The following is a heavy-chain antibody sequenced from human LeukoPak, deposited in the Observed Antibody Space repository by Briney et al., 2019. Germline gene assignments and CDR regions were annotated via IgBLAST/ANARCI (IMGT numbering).Heavy chain of an antibody. CDR3: ARDHSPYYYDSSGYNYFDY. V-gene: IGHV4-30-4*01. CDR2: IYYSGST. Sequence: SQTLSLTCTVSGGSISSGDYYWSWIRQPPGTGLEWIGYIYYSGSTYYNPSLKSRVTISVDTSKNQFSLKLSSVTAADTAVYYCARDHSPYYYDSSGYNYFDYWGQGALVTVSS. D-gene: IGHD3-22*01. CDR1: GGSISSGDYY. J-gene: IGHJ4*02.